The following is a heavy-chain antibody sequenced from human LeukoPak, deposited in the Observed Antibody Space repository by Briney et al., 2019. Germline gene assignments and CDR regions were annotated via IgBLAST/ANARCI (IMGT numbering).Heavy chain of an antibody. CDR1: GFTFSSYG. D-gene: IGHD1-26*01. V-gene: IGHV3-30*18. Sequence: GRSLRFSCAASGFTFSSYGMHWVRQAPGKGLEWVSLMTYDGSEKYYADSVKGRFTISRDNSKNTLFLQMNSLRAEDTAVYYCAKGAWDLLLNYFDSWGQGTLVTVSS. CDR2: MTYDGSEK. J-gene: IGHJ4*02. CDR3: AKGAWDLLLNYFDS.